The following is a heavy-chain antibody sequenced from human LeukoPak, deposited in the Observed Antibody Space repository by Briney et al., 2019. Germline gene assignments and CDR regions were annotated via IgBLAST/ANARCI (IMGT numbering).Heavy chain of an antibody. Sequence: SETLSLTCTVSRGSITSYYWGWIRQPAGKGLEWIGRIFTSGSTNYNPSLKSRVTISVDTSKNQFSLKLSSVTAADTAVYYCARHPDDCSSTSCYTYYYYMDVWGKGTTVTVSS. CDR1: RGSITSYY. V-gene: IGHV4-4*07. J-gene: IGHJ6*03. CDR2: IFTSGST. D-gene: IGHD2-2*02. CDR3: ARHPDDCSSTSCYTYYYYMDV.